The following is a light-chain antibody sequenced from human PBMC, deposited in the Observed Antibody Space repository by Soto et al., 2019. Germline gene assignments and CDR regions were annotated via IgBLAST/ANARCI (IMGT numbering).Light chain of an antibody. CDR1: QSITIY. V-gene: IGKV1-33*01. CDR2: DAS. J-gene: IGKJ2*01. CDR3: QQYEFLPVT. Sequence: IQMTRSPSSLSACVGDRVTITCLASQSITIYLNWYQQKPGEAPNLLIYDASNLETGVPSRFSGSGSGRHFTFTITSLQPEDIGTYYCQQYEFLPVTFGRGTKVDIK.